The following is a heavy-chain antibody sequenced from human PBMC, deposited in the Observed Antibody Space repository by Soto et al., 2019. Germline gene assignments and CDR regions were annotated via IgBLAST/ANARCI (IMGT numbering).Heavy chain of an antibody. D-gene: IGHD2-21*01. CDR3: VRGGGGGQFDY. V-gene: IGHV3-11*06. CDR2: ISINSNYR. CDR1: GFSLSDFY. Sequence: QIQLVESGGGLVKPGGSLRLSCAASGFSLSDFYMSWLRQAPGKRLEWVSYISINSNYREYADSVKGRHTISRDNAKNSLYLQMNSLRGEDTAVYYCVRGGGGGQFDYWGQGTLVSVSS. J-gene: IGHJ4*02.